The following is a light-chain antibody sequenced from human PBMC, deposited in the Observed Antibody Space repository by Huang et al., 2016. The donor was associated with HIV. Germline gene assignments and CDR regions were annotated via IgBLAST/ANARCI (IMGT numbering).Light chain of an antibody. Sequence: EIVMTQSPDTLSVSPGERATLSCRASKRVRDKLAWYQQKPGQAPRLLLHATSTRAAGVPARCSGSGSGTEFTLTISSLQSEDCGVYYCQQYESWPPLTFGGGTKVEIK. CDR2: ATS. CDR3: QQYESWPPLT. CDR1: KRVRDK. V-gene: IGKV3-15*01. J-gene: IGKJ4*01.